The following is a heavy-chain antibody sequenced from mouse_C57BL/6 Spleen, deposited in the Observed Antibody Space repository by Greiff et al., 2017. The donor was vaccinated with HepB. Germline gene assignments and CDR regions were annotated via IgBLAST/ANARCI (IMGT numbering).Heavy chain of an antibody. V-gene: IGHV1-76*01. CDR1: GYTFTDYY. CDR2: IYPGSGNT. CDR3: ARYRPYWYFDV. J-gene: IGHJ1*03. Sequence: QVQLQQSGAELVRPGASVKLSCKASGYTFTDYYINWVKQRPGQGLEWIARIYPGSGNTYYNEKFKGKATLTAEKSSSTAYMQLSSLTSEDSAVYFCARYRPYWYFDVWGTGTTVTVSS.